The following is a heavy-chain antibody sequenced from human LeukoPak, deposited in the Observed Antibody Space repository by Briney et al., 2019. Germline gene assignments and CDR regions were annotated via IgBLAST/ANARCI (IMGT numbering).Heavy chain of an antibody. Sequence: PGGSLRLSCEASGFTFSTYWMSWVRQAPGKGLEWLANIKQDGSQTYHADSVKSRFTISRDNAKNSLYLQMNSLRAEDTAVYYCAELGITMIGGVWGKGTTVTISS. CDR1: GFTFSTYW. J-gene: IGHJ6*04. CDR2: IKQDGSQT. D-gene: IGHD3-10*02. V-gene: IGHV3-7*01. CDR3: AELGITMIGGV.